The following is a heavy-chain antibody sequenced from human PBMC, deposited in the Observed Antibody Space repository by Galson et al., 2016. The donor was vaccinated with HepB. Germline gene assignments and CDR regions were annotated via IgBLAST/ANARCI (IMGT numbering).Heavy chain of an antibody. CDR2: MYYDGRT. J-gene: IGHJ4*02. D-gene: IGHD3-22*01. CDR1: GFTFENYA. Sequence: LRLSCAASGFTFENYAMHWVRQAPGKGLEWIGYMYYDGRTNSIPSLKSRFTMSIDTSKNQFSLRLTSVTSADTAVYYCARVFSYDRRDYYRHFDSWGRGTLVTVSS. V-gene: IGHV4-59*01. CDR3: ARVFSYDRRDYYRHFDS.